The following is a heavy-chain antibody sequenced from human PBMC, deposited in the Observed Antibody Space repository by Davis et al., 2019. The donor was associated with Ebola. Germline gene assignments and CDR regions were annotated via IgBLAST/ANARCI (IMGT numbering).Heavy chain of an antibody. Sequence: GESLKISCATSGFIFSNYWISWVRQAPGKGLEWVAKINQAGSEKYYVDSVKGRFNISRDNAKNTLYLQMNSLRAGDTALYYCAREEISASVDVWGQGTLVTVSS. J-gene: IGHJ4*02. CDR3: AREEISASVDV. CDR1: GFIFSNYW. V-gene: IGHV3-7*01. CDR2: INQAGSEK. D-gene: IGHD6-13*01.